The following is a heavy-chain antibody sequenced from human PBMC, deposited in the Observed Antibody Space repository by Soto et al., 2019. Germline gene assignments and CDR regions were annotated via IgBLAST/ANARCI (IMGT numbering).Heavy chain of an antibody. CDR1: GFTFSSYG. CDR2: ISYDGSNK. Sequence: PGGSLRLSCAASGFTFSSYGLHWVRQAPGKGLEWVAVISYDGSNKYYADSVKGRFTISRDNSKNTLYLQMNSLRAEDTAVYYCAKDQYGDFDYWGQGTLVTVSS. CDR3: AKDQYGDFDY. D-gene: IGHD4-17*01. J-gene: IGHJ4*02. V-gene: IGHV3-30*18.